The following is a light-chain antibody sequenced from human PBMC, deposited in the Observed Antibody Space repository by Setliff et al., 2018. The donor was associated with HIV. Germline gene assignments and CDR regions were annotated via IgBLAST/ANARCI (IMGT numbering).Light chain of an antibody. CDR2: DNN. CDR3: QSYDTSLSGKI. J-gene: IGLJ2*01. CDR1: SSSTGAGYD. V-gene: IGLV1-40*01. Sequence: QSALTQPPSVSGAPGQRVTISCTGSSSSTGAGYDVHWYQQLPGTAPKLLIYDNNLRPSGVPDRFSGSKSGTSASLAITGLQAEDEADYYCQSYDTSLSGKIFGGGTKVTVL.